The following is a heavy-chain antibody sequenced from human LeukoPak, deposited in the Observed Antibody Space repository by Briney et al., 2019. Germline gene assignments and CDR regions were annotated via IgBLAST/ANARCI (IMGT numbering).Heavy chain of an antibody. CDR2: IYTSGST. CDR1: GGSISSGSYY. D-gene: IGHD1-26*01. V-gene: IGHV4-61*02. CDR3: ARGGSYTLDY. Sequence: SETLSLTCTVSGGSISSGSYYWSWIRQPAGKGLEWIGRIYTSGSTNYNPSLKSRVTISVDTSKNQFSLKLSSVTAADTAVYYCARGGSYTLDYWGQGTLVTVSS. J-gene: IGHJ4*02.